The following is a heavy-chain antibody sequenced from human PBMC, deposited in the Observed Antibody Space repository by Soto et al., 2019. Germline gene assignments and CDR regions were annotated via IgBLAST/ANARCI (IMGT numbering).Heavy chain of an antibody. CDR1: GGTFSSYT. V-gene: IGHV1-69*13. J-gene: IGHJ6*02. CDR2: IIPIFGTA. D-gene: IGHD3-3*01. CDR3: ARDDLDFWSGYSQDYYYGMDV. Sequence: GASVKVSCKASGGTFSSYTISWVRQAPGQGLEWMGGIIPIFGTANYAQKFQGRVTITADESTSTAYMELSSLRSEDTAVYYCARDDLDFWSGYSQDYYYGMDVWGQGTTVTVSS.